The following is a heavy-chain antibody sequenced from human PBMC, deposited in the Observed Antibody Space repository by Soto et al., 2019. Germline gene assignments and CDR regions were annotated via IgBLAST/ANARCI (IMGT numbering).Heavy chain of an antibody. J-gene: IGHJ4*02. CDR3: ARVYSGSYSDS. CDR1: GGSISSNNW. Sequence: SETLSLTCAVSGGSISSNNWWSWVRQPPGKGLEWIGEIFQSGSTYYSPSLKSRVTISVDKSKNHFSLNLTSVTAADTAIYYCARVYSGSYSDSWGQGTLVTVSS. V-gene: IGHV4-4*02. D-gene: IGHD1-26*01. CDR2: IFQSGST.